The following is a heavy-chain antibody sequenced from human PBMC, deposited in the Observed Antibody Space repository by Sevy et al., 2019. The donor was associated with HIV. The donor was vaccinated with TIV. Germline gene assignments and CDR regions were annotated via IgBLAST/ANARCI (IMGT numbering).Heavy chain of an antibody. CDR2: VSAYNGDT. CDR1: GYTFTSYG. J-gene: IGHJ6*02. D-gene: IGHD3-16*01. Sequence: ASVKVSCKASGYTFTSYGISWVRQAPGQGLEWMGWVSAYNGDTNYAQRLQGRVTMTTDTSTTTAYMELGSLGPDETAVYYCVRDVNYDYIWGSYSSYYGMDVWGQGTTVTVSS. CDR3: VRDVNYDYIWGSYSSYYGMDV. V-gene: IGHV1-18*01.